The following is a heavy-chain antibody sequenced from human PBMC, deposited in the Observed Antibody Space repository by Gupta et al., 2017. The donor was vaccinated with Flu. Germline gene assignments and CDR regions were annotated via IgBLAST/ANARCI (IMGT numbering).Heavy chain of an antibody. CDR1: GDFITSGTYY. CDR3: GRAPHS. CDR2: LYQSGAS. Sequence: QLQLQESGPGLVKPSETLSLPCTVNGDFITSGTYYWGWIRQPPGKGLEWIGSLYQSGASYYNPSLKSRVTIFEDMSKKKFSLKMTAVTAADTAVYYCGRAPHSWGQGTRVTVSS. J-gene: IGHJ4*02. V-gene: IGHV4-39*01.